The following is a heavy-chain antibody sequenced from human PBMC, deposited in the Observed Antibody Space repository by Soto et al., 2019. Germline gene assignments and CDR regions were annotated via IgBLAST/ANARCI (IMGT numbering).Heavy chain of an antibody. V-gene: IGHV4-34*01. CDR2: INHSGST. Sequence: PSETRSLTCAVYGGSFSGYYWSWIRQPPGKGLEWIGEINHSGSTNYNPSLKSRVTISVDTSKNQFSLKLSSVTAADTAVYYCARLRSYGSGSYYKANYYYYGMDVWGQGTTVTVSS. CDR1: GGSFSGYY. J-gene: IGHJ6*02. D-gene: IGHD3-10*01. CDR3: ARLRSYGSGSYYKANYYYYGMDV.